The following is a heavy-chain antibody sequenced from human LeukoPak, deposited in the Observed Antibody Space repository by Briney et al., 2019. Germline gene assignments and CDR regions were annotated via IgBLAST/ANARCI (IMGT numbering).Heavy chain of an antibody. CDR3: AKDIATGNRLYYFDY. CDR2: ISWNSGSI. J-gene: IGHJ4*02. CDR1: GFTFDDYA. Sequence: PGRSLRLSCAASGFTFDDYAMHWVRQAPGKCLEWVSGISWNSGSIGYADSVKGRFTISRDNAKNSLYLQMNSLRAEDTALYYCAKDIATGNRLYYFDYWGQGTLVTVSS. D-gene: IGHD1-14*01. V-gene: IGHV3-9*01.